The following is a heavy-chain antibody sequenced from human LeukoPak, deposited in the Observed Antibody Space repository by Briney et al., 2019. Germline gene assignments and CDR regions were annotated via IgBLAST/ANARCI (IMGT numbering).Heavy chain of an antibody. CDR2: IWYDGSNK. Sequence: PGGSLRLPCAASGFTFSSYGMHWVRQAPGKGLEWVAVIWYDGSNKYYADSVKGRFTISRDNSKNTLYLQMNSLRAEDTAVYYCARDSRKGLRYFDWLLSPFDYWGQGTLVTVSS. CDR1: GFTFSSYG. V-gene: IGHV3-33*01. D-gene: IGHD3-9*01. J-gene: IGHJ4*02. CDR3: ARDSRKGLRYFDWLLSPFDY.